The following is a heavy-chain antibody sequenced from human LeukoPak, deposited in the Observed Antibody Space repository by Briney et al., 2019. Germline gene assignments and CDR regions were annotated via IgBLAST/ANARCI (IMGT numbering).Heavy chain of an antibody. Sequence: GSLRLSCVVSGLTFSRYSMSWVRQAPGKGLEWVSGISASGGDTWYPDSVKGRSTISRDNSKNTLFLQMNSLRVEDTAIYYCAKDAAGPEYWGQGTRVTVSS. D-gene: IGHD6-13*01. J-gene: IGHJ4*02. CDR3: AKDAAGPEY. CDR1: GLTFSRYS. CDR2: ISASGGDT. V-gene: IGHV3-23*01.